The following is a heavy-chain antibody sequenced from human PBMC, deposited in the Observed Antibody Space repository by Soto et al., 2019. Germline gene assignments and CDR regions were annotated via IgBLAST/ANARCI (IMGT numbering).Heavy chain of an antibody. CDR3: ARTLYSSYSYDGDY. CDR1: GGSISSSSYY. J-gene: IGHJ4*02. V-gene: IGHV4-39*07. CDR2: IYYSGST. D-gene: IGHD6-6*01. Sequence: SETLSLTCTVSGGSISSSSYYWGWIRQPPGKGLEWIGSIYYSGSTYYNPSLKSRVTISVDTSKNQFSLKLSSVTAADTAVYYCARTLYSSYSYDGDYWGQGTLVTVSS.